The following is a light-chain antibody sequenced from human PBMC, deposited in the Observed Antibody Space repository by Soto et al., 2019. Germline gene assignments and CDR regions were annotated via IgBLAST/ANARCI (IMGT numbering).Light chain of an antibody. Sequence: DIQMTQSPSTLSASVGDRVTITCRPSQSISNWLAWYQQKPGKAPKVLIYDASSLKSGVPSRFSGSGSGTEFTLTINSLQPDDFATYYCQHYNGRFGQETTLEI. J-gene: IGKJ2*03. V-gene: IGKV1-5*01. CDR3: QHYNGR. CDR1: QSISNW. CDR2: DAS.